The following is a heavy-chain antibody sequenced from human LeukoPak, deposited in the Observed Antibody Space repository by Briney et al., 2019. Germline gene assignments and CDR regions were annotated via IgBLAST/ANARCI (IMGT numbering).Heavy chain of an antibody. CDR3: ARDIAARRLDY. CDR1: GFPFNTYV. V-gene: IGHV3-23*01. J-gene: IGHJ4*02. CDR2: INGGGSNT. D-gene: IGHD6-13*01. Sequence: GGSLRLSCAASGFPFNTYVMSWVRQAPGKGLEWVSAINGGGSNTYYADSVKGRFTISRDNSKNTLDLLMNSLRAEDTAVYYCARDIAARRLDYWGQGTLVTVSS.